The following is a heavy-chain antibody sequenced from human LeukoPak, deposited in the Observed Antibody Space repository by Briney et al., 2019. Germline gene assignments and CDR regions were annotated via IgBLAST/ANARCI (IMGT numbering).Heavy chain of an antibody. J-gene: IGHJ4*02. V-gene: IGHV4-59*08. CDR1: GGSISSYY. D-gene: IGHD4-17*01. Sequence: PSETLSLTCTVSGGSISSYYWSWIRQPPGKGLEWIGYIYYSGSTYYNPSLKSRVTISVDTSKNQFSLKLSSVTAADTAVYYCARVLRTVTYFFDYWGQGTLVTVSS. CDR2: IYYSGST. CDR3: ARVLRTVTYFFDY.